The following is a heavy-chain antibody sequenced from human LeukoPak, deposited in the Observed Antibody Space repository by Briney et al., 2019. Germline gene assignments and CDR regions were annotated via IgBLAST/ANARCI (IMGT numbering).Heavy chain of an antibody. V-gene: IGHV4-31*03. CDR2: IYYSGST. Sequence: SETLSLACSVSGGSINGGGYYWSWIRQHPGKGLEWIGYIYYSGSTYYNPSLKSRVTISVDTSKNQFSLKLSSVTAADTAVYFCARAGTAYYYSYWGQGTLVSVSS. J-gene: IGHJ4*02. D-gene: IGHD3-10*01. CDR1: GGSINGGGYY. CDR3: ARAGTAYYYSY.